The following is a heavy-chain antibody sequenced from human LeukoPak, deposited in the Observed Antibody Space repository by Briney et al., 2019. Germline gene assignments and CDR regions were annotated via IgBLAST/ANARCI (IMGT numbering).Heavy chain of an antibody. V-gene: IGHV4-4*07. J-gene: IGHJ4*02. CDR3: ARTAYYYDSSDKGPFDY. D-gene: IGHD3-22*01. Sequence: SETLSLTCTVSGGSISSYYWSWIRQPAGKGLEWIGRIYTSGSTNYNPSLKSRVTMSVDTSKNQFSLKLSSVTAADTAVYYCARTAYYYDSSDKGPFDYWGQGTLVTVSP. CDR1: GGSISSYY. CDR2: IYTSGST.